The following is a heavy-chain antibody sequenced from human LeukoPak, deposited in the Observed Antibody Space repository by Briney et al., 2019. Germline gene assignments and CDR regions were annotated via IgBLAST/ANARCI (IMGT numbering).Heavy chain of an antibody. CDR2: ISYDGSNK. CDR1: GFTFSSYA. J-gene: IGHJ4*02. CDR3: ARTVSASTHVFDY. Sequence: GGSLRLSCAASGFTFSSYAMHWVRQAPGKGLEWVAVISYDGSNKYYADSVKGRFTISRDNSKNTLYLQMNSLRAEDTAVYYRARTVSASTHVFDYWGQGTLVTVSS. D-gene: IGHD3-3*01. V-gene: IGHV3-30*04.